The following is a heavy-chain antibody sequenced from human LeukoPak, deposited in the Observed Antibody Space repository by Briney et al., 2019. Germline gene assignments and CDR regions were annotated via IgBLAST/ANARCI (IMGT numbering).Heavy chain of an antibody. CDR1: GFTFSGHS. CDR3: GRVIAGAIDY. D-gene: IGHD6-13*01. Sequence: GESLRLSCAASGFTFSGHSMTWVRQAPGKGLEWVANINLDGSERFYVEFVKGRFNISRDNADKSMYLQMNSLWAEDTAVYYCGRVIAGAIDYWGKGTLVTVSS. V-gene: IGHV3-7*01. CDR2: INLDGSER. J-gene: IGHJ4*02.